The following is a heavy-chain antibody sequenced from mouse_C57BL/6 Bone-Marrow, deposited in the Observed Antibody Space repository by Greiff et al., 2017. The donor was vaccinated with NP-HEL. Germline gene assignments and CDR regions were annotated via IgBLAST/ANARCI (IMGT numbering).Heavy chain of an antibody. CDR3: ARHGDYFGSSYGYFDV. V-gene: IGHV1-62-2*01. J-gene: IGHJ1*03. Sequence: LVESGAELVKPGASVKLSCKASGSTFTEYTIHWVKQRSGQGLEWIGWFYPGSGSIKYNEKFKDKATLTADKSSSTVYMDLSRLTSEDSAVYFCARHGDYFGSSYGYFDVWGTGTTVTVSS. CDR1: GSTFTEYT. CDR2: FYPGSGSI. D-gene: IGHD1-1*01.